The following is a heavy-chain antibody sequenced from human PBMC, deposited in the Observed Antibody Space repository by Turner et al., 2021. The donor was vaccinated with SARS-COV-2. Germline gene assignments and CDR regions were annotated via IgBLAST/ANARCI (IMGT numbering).Heavy chain of an antibody. CDR3: ARLHTSSWYFDY. V-gene: IGHV3-7*03. CDR2: IKQDGREK. Sequence: VQLVESGGASVQPGWYPRLSCAASVFTFSSHWMSWVRQAWRRGMEWVANIKQDGREKYCVVSVKGRMTITTDNAKMSLYMHMNSVSSEDTAVYYCARLHTSSWYFDYWGQGTLVTVSS. D-gene: IGHD6-13*01. CDR1: VFTFSSHW. J-gene: IGHJ4*02.